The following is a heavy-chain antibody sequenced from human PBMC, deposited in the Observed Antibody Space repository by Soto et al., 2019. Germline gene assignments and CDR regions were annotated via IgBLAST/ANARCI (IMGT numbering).Heavy chain of an antibody. V-gene: IGHV4-59*01. Sequence: QVQLQESGPGLVKPSETLSLTCTVSGGSISSYYWSWIRQPPGKGLEWIGYIYYSGITDYNPSLKSRVTISVYTSKSQFSLKLSSVTAADTAVYYCARGGGVYYFDSWGQGTLVTVSS. CDR2: IYYSGIT. J-gene: IGHJ4*02. CDR1: GGSISSYY. D-gene: IGHD2-8*02. CDR3: ARGGGVYYFDS.